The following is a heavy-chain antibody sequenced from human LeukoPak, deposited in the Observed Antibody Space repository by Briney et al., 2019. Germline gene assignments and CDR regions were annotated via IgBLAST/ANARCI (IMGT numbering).Heavy chain of an antibody. CDR2: ISWNSGSI. J-gene: IGHJ4*02. Sequence: PGGSLRLSCAASGFTFDDYAMHWVRQAPGKGLEWVSGISWNSGSIGYADSVKGRFTISRDNAKNSLYLQMNSLRAEDTALYYCAKAHYGDYSFDYWGQGTLVTVSS. CDR1: GFTFDDYA. V-gene: IGHV3-9*01. CDR3: AKAHYGDYSFDY. D-gene: IGHD4-17*01.